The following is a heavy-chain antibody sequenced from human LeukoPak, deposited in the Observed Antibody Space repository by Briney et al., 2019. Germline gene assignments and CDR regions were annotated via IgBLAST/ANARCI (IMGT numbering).Heavy chain of an antibody. Sequence: GGSLRLSCAASGFTFSSYGMHWVRQAPGKGLEWVAVISYDGSNKYYADSVKGRFTISRDNSKNTLYLQMNGLRAEDTAVYYCARSVVVISYYFDYWGQGTLVTVSS. J-gene: IGHJ4*02. CDR2: ISYDGSNK. V-gene: IGHV3-30*03. CDR1: GFTFSSYG. CDR3: ARSVVVISYYFDY. D-gene: IGHD3-22*01.